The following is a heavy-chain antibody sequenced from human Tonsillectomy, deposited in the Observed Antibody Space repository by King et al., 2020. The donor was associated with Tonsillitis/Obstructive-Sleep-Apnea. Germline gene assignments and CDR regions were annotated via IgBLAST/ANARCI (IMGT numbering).Heavy chain of an antibody. CDR2: IYPSDSDT. V-gene: IGHV5-51*01. D-gene: IGHD3-10*01. J-gene: IGHJ6*03. CDR3: ARSHSGSYYPYYYYMDV. CDR1: GYSFTTYW. Sequence: QLVQSGAEVKKPGESLKISCKGSGYSFTTYWIGWVRQMPGKGLELMGIIYPSDSDTRYSPSFQGQVTISADKSINTAYLQWSSLKASDTAMYFCARSHSGSYYPYYYYMDVWGKGTTVTVSS.